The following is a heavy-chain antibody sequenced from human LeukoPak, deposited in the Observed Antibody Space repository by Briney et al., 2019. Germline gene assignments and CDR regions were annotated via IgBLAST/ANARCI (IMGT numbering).Heavy chain of an antibody. CDR3: ARVLGATMDDSYFDY. D-gene: IGHD1-26*01. Sequence: ASVKVSCTASGYAFTGYYMHWVRHAPGQGLEWMGGIIPIFGTANYAQKFQGRVTITADKSTSTAYMELSSLRSEDTAVYYCARVLGATMDDSYFDYWGQGTLVTVSS. CDR2: IIPIFGTA. CDR1: GYAFTGYY. V-gene: IGHV1-69*06. J-gene: IGHJ4*02.